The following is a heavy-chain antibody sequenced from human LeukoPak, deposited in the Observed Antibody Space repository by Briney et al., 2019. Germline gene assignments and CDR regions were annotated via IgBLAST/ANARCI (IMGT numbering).Heavy chain of an antibody. Sequence: PSETLSLTCAVYDGCFSGYYWSWIRQPPGKGLQWIGEINHGGSTNYNPSLKSRGTISVDTSTNQSSLKLSFVTAAATAVYYCARAGRNRRFDPWGQGTLVTVSS. CDR3: ARAGRNRRFDP. V-gene: IGHV4-34*01. J-gene: IGHJ5*02. CDR2: INHGGST. CDR1: DGCFSGYY.